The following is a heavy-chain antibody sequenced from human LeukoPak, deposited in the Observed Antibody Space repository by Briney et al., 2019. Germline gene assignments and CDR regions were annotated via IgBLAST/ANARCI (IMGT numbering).Heavy chain of an antibody. J-gene: IGHJ5*02. CDR2: ISGSGGST. CDR1: GFTFSSYA. D-gene: IGHD6-19*01. CDR3: AKARVRSNGWYRWFDP. V-gene: IGHV3-23*01. Sequence: PGGSLRLSCAASGFTFSSYAMSWVRQAPGKGLEWVLAISGSGGSTYYADSVKGRFTISRDNSKNTLYLQMNSLRVEDTAMYYCAKARVRSNGWYRWFDPWGQGTLVTVSS.